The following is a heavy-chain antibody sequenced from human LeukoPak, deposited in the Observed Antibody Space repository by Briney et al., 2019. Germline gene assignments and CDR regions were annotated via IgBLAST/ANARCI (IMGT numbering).Heavy chain of an antibody. D-gene: IGHD4/OR15-4a*01. Sequence: PGGSLRLSCSASGFSFSASAMHWVRQAPGKGPQFVSAITSNGHSTYYADSVKDRFTISRDNSKSTLDLQMSSLRAEDTAVYYCVRDLTWGQGTLVTVSS. CDR2: ITSNGHST. J-gene: IGHJ4*02. CDR3: VRDLT. V-gene: IGHV3-64D*06. CDR1: GFSFSASA.